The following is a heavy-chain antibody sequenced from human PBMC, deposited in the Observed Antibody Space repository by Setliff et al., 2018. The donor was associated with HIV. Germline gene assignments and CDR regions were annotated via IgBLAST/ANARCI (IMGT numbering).Heavy chain of an antibody. CDR3: VRGVQSPPHYSYYYMDV. V-gene: IGHV1-69*06. Sequence: SVKVSCKGSGGTFSSYAISWVRQAPGQGLEWMGGIIPIFGPTNCAQRFQGKVTITADKSTSTAYMELTSLRFDDTAMYYCVRGVQSPPHYSYYYMDVWGEGTMVTVSS. CDR2: IIPIFGPT. CDR1: GGTFSSYA. J-gene: IGHJ6*03. D-gene: IGHD3-3*01.